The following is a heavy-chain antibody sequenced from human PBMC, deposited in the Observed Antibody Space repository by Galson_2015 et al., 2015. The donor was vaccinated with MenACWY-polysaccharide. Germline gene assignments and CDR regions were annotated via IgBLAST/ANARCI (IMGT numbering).Heavy chain of an antibody. CDR1: GFTFSNAW. CDR3: TTVLDWVVPAAIDDYYYYMDV. V-gene: IGHV3-15*01. D-gene: IGHD2-2*02. Sequence: SLRLSCAASGFTFSNAWMSWVRQAPGKGLEWVGRIKSKTDGGTTDYAAPVKGRFTISRDDSKNTLYLQMNSLKTEDTAVYYCTTVLDWVVPAAIDDYYYYMDVWGKGTTVTVSS. J-gene: IGHJ6*03. CDR2: IKSKTDGGTT.